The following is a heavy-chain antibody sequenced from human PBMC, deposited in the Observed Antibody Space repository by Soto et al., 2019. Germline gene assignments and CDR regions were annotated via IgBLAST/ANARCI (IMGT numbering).Heavy chain of an antibody. CDR2: ISGSGGST. Sequence: GGSLRLSCAASGFTFSSYAMSWVRQAPGMGLEWVSAISGSGGSTYYADSVKGRFTISRDNSKNTLYLQMNSLRAEDTAVYYCAKGGDTAMVPYYFDYWGQGTLVTVSS. D-gene: IGHD5-18*01. J-gene: IGHJ4*02. CDR3: AKGGDTAMVPYYFDY. CDR1: GFTFSSYA. V-gene: IGHV3-23*01.